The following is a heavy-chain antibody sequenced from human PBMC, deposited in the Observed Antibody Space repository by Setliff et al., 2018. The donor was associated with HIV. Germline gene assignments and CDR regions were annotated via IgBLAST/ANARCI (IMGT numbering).Heavy chain of an antibody. CDR1: GYSFTDYW. CDR2: VHPVDSDT. V-gene: IGHV5-51*01. J-gene: IGHJ5*02. CDR3: ARRSRGDYVWIGWFDP. D-gene: IGHD4-17*01. Sequence: PGESLKISCKTSGYSFTDYWIAWVRQMPGKGLELMCFVHPVDSDTKYSPSFQGQVTISADKATNTGYLQWSSLQASDTAMYYCARRSRGDYVWIGWFDPWGQGTLVTVSS.